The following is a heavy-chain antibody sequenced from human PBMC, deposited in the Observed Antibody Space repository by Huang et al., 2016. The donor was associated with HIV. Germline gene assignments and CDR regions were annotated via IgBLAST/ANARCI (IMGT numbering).Heavy chain of an antibody. CDR1: GGSFSSYY. D-gene: IGHD3-16*01. CDR2: INHRGTT. Sequence: QVHLHQWGAGLLKPSETLSLTCAVYGGSFSSYYWNWIRQSPGKGLEWIGQINHRGTTTYNPSLKSRVTMSLDTSKNQFSLKLNAVTAADTAVYYCAREIMISFGGPFDPWGQGTLVTVSS. J-gene: IGHJ5*02. V-gene: IGHV4-34*01. CDR3: AREIMISFGGPFDP.